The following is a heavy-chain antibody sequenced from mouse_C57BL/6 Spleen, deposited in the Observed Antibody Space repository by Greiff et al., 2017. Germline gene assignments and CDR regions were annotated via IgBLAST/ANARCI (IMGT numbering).Heavy chain of an antibody. CDR3: ARGKLITTGGFAY. D-gene: IGHD1-1*01. J-gene: IGHJ3*01. CDR1: GYTFTSYW. Sequence: QVQLQQPGAELVMPGASVKLSCKASGYTFTSYWMHWVKQRPGQGLEWIGEIDPSDSYTNYNQKFKGKSTLTVDKSSSTAYMQLSSLTSEDSAVYYCARGKLITTGGFAYWGQGTLVTVSA. V-gene: IGHV1-69*01. CDR2: IDPSDSYT.